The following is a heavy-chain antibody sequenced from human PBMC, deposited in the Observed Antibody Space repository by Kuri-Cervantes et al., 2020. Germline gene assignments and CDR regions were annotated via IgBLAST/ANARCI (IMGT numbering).Heavy chain of an antibody. CDR2: IYSSGST. J-gene: IGHJ3*02. CDR3: ARNYGDYPHDAFDI. V-gene: IGHV4-61*05. D-gene: IGHD4-17*01. Sequence: GSLRLSCTVSGGSISSSSYYWGWIRQPPGKGLEWIGRIYSSGSTSYNPSLKSRVNISVDKSKKQFSLKLSSVTAADTAVYYCARNYGDYPHDAFDIWGQGTMVTVSS. CDR1: GGSISSSSYY.